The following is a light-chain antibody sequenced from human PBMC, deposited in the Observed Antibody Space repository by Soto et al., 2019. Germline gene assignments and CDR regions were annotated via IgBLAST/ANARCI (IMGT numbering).Light chain of an antibody. Sequence: QSVLTQPPSASGTPGQRVTISCSGGSSNIGSNTVSWYQQLPGTAPKLVMYVNNQRSSGVPDRFSGYKSGTSASLAISGLQSEDEADYYCATWDDSLNGPVFGGGTKLTVL. V-gene: IGLV1-44*01. J-gene: IGLJ2*01. CDR2: VNN. CDR3: ATWDDSLNGPV. CDR1: SSNIGSNT.